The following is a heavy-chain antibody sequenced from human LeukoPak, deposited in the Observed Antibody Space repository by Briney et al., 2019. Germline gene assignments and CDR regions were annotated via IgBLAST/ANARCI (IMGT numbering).Heavy chain of an antibody. V-gene: IGHV3-30*18. CDR2: TSDSGSLQ. J-gene: IGHJ4*02. CDR1: GFSFKNYA. CDR3: AKGGKMGTLMGGLEFDY. Sequence: PGGSPRLSCAASGFSFKNYAMHWVRQAPHKGQEWVAVTSDSGSLQWYADSVKGGFTISRDNPKNTVHLQMSSLRVDATATYYCAKGGKMGTLMGGLEFDYWGQGTLVTVYS. D-gene: IGHD5-24*01.